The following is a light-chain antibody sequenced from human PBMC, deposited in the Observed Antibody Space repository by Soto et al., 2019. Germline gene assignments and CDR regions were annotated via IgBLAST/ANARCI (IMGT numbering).Light chain of an antibody. J-gene: IGKJ1*01. Sequence: EIVLTQSPGTLSLSPGERATLSCRASQSVSSSDLAWYQQKPGQAPRLLIYGASNRATGIPDRFSGSGSGKAFTLTISRLEPEDFAVYYCQQYGTSPLTFGQGTKVEIK. V-gene: IGKV3-20*01. CDR2: GAS. CDR1: QSVSSSD. CDR3: QQYGTSPLT.